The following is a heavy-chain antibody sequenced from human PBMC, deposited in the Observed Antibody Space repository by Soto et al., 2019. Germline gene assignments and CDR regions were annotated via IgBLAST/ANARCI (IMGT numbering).Heavy chain of an antibody. J-gene: IGHJ3*02. CDR3: VKKVTIFGVITHDAFDI. V-gene: IGHV3-9*01. CDR1: GFTFDDYA. Sequence: EVQLVESGGGLVQPGRSLRLSCVASGFTFDDYAMHWVRQVPGKGLEWVAGISWDSGSIGYAGSVKGRCTISRDNAKKSLYLQMNSLRTEDTALYYCVKKVTIFGVITHDAFDIWGQGTMVTVSS. D-gene: IGHD3-3*01. CDR2: ISWDSGSI.